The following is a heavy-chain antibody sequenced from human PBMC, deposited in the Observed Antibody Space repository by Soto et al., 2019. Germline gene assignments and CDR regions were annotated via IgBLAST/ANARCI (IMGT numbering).Heavy chain of an antibody. Sequence: EVQLLDSGGGLVQPGGSLRLSCAASGFTFSTYVMGWVRQAPGKGLEWVSTFTSGGRTYYADFVKGRFTISRDNSKNTLWLQMNSLRVEDTAVYYCAKGNQGSAWGQGTLVTVSS. CDR3: AKGNQGSA. CDR1: GFTFSTYV. CDR2: FTSGGRT. J-gene: IGHJ5*02. V-gene: IGHV3-23*01.